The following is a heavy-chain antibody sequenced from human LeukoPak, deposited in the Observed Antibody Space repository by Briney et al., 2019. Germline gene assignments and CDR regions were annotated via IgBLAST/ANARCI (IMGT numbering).Heavy chain of an antibody. D-gene: IGHD2-2*01. CDR1: GFTVSDNS. Sequence: GGSLRLSCTVSGFTVSDNSMSWVRQAPGKGLEWVSFIYYDDRTHYSDSVKGRFTISRDNSKNTLYLQMNSLRAEDTAVYYCAKDRHAPGRYCSSTTCFPFDPWGQGTLVTVSS. V-gene: IGHV3-53*01. J-gene: IGHJ5*02. CDR2: IYYDDRT. CDR3: AKDRHAPGRYCSSTTCFPFDP.